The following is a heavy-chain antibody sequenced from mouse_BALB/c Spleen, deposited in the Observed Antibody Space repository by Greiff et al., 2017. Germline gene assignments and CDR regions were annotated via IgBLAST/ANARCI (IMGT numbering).Heavy chain of an antibody. CDR3: TREDPFAY. V-gene: IGHV1S82*01. Sequence: QVQLQQPGAELVRPGASVKLSCKASGYSFTSDWMNWVKQRPGQGHEGSGMIHPSDSETRLNQTFKDKATLTVDKSTSKVYMQLSSQTSEDSAVYCCTREDPFAYWGQGTLVTVSA. CDR1: GYSFTSDW. J-gene: IGHJ3*01. CDR2: IHPSDSET. D-gene: IGHD3-2*02.